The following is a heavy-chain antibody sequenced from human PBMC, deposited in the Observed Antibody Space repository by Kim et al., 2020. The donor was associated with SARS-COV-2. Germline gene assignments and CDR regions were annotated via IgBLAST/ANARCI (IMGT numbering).Heavy chain of an antibody. V-gene: IGHV3-13*01. J-gene: IGHJ6*02. D-gene: IGHD6-13*01. CDR2: IGTAGDT. CDR1: GFTFSSYD. Sequence: GGSLRLSCAASGFTFSSYDMHWVRQATGKGLEWVSAIGTAGDTYYPGSVKGRFTISRENAKNSLYLQMNSLRAGDTAVYYCARAALPEGNSSRWGPYYYYGMDVWGQGTTVTVSS. CDR3: ARAALPEGNSSRWGPYYYYGMDV.